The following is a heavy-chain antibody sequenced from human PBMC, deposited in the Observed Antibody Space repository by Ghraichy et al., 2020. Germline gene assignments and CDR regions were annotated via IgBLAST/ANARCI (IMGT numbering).Heavy chain of an antibody. CDR1: GYTFTSYG. Sequence: ASVKVSCKASGYTFTSYGISWVRQAPGQGLEWMGWISAYNGNTNYAQKLQGRVTMTTDTSTSTAYMELRSLRSDDTAVYYCARDGGGLGYCSGGSCYGFDYWGQGTLVTVSS. V-gene: IGHV1-18*01. CDR2: ISAYNGNT. J-gene: IGHJ4*02. CDR3: ARDGGGLGYCSGGSCYGFDY. D-gene: IGHD2-15*01.